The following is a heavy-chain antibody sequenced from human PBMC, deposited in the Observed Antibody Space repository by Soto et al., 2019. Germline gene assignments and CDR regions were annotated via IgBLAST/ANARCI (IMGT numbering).Heavy chain of an antibody. Sequence: LKISCKGSGYNFDTYWINWVRQTPGKGLEWMGRIDPIDSKTKYSPSLEGHITISVDKSISTTYLQWSSLKASDTAIYYCARRIAAAGGYYYYAFDVWGQGTAVTVSS. CDR2: IDPIDSKT. CDR1: GYNFDTYW. D-gene: IGHD6-13*01. V-gene: IGHV5-10-1*01. J-gene: IGHJ6*02. CDR3: ARRIAAAGGYYYYAFDV.